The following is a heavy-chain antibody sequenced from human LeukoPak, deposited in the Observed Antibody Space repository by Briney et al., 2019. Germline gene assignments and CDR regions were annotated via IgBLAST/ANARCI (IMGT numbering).Heavy chain of an antibody. CDR3: ARERGGGRYGNYYYGMDV. J-gene: IGHJ6*02. CDR2: TYYRSKWYN. CDR1: GDSVSSNSAA. V-gene: IGHV6-1*01. D-gene: IGHD6-19*01. Sequence: SQTLSLTCAISGDSVSSNSAAWNWLRQSPSRGLEWLGRTYYRSKWYNDYAVSVKSRITINPDTSKNQFSLQLNSVTPEDTAVYYCARERGGGRYGNYYYGMDVWGQGTTVTVSS.